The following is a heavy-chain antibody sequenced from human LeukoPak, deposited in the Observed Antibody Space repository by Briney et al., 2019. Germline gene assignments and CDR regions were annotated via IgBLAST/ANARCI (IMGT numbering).Heavy chain of an antibody. D-gene: IGHD6-19*01. CDR1: GVSMSSGGNY. CDR2: IYYSGTT. J-gene: IGHJ4*02. CDR3: AAVAGSLGY. V-gene: IGHV4-31*03. Sequence: SQTLSLTCTVSGVSMSSGGNYWSWIRQHPGKGLEWIGYIYYSGTTQYNPSFKSRITISVDASKNQFSLRLSSVTAADTAVYYCAAVAGSLGYWGQGTLVTVSS.